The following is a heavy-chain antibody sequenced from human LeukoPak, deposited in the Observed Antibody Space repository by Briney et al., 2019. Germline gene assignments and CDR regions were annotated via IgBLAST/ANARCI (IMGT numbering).Heavy chain of an antibody. D-gene: IGHD3-16*01. V-gene: IGHV3-23*01. J-gene: IGHJ4*02. Sequence: PGGSLRLSCAASGLSFSSFAMSWVRQAPARGLEWLSSMKGTGETFYADSVRGRSTLFRDDSRNTVYLQLNSLRVEDTAVYYCARASWVSSADAVWWGQGTVVTVSS. CDR2: MKGTGET. CDR1: GLSFSSFA. CDR3: ARASWVSSADAVW.